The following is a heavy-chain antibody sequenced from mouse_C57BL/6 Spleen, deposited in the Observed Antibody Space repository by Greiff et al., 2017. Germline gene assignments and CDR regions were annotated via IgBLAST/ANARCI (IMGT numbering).Heavy chain of an antibody. CDR1: GFTFSSYG. J-gene: IGHJ4*01. CDR3: ARHEGYGCGYYAMDY. V-gene: IGHV5-6*01. CDR2: ISSGGSYT. Sequence: EVQLLQSGGDFVKPGGSLKLSCAASGFTFSSYGMSWVRQTPGQRLEWVGTISSGGSYTYYTDSVKGRFTISIDNANNTLYLQMSSLKSEDTAMYYCARHEGYGCGYYAMDYWGQGTSVTVSS. D-gene: IGHD2-3*01.